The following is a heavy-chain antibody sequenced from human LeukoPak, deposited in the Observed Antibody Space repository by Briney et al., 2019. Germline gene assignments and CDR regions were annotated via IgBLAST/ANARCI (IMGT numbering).Heavy chain of an antibody. CDR1: GGTFSSYA. V-gene: IGHV1-69*01. J-gene: IGHJ6*04. CDR2: IIPIFGTA. D-gene: IGHD2-2*01. Sequence: SVRVSCKASGGTFSSYAISWVRQAPGQGLEWMGGIIPIFGTANYAQKFQGRVTITADESTSTAYMELSSLRSEDTAVYYCARGYCSSTSCSRANYGMDVWGKGTTVIVSS. CDR3: ARGYCSSTSCSRANYGMDV.